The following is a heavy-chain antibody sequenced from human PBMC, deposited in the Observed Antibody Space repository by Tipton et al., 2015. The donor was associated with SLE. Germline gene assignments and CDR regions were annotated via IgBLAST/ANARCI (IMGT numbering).Heavy chain of an antibody. CDR3: ARLGYSYGSDY. CDR1: GGSISSSSYY. CDR2: IYYSGST. D-gene: IGHD5-18*01. V-gene: IGHV4-39*01. J-gene: IGHJ4*02. Sequence: TLSLTCTVSGGSISSSSYYWGWIRQPPGKGLEWIGSIYYSGSTYYNPSLKSRVTISVDTSKNQFSLKLSSVTAADTAVYYCARLGYSYGSDYWGQGTLVTVSS.